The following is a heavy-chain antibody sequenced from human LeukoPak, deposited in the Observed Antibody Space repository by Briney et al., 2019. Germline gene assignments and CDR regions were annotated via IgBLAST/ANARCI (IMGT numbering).Heavy chain of an antibody. J-gene: IGHJ4*02. CDR2: MNPNSGNT. Sequence: ASVKVSCKASGYTFTSYDINWVRQATGQGLEWMGWMNPNSGNTGYAQKFQGRVTMTRNTSISTAYMELSSLRSEDTAVYYCARGFGSGGLLGESEYNFDYWGQGTLVTVSS. D-gene: IGHD3-16*01. CDR3: ARGFGSGGLLGESEYNFDY. V-gene: IGHV1-8*01. CDR1: GYTFTSYD.